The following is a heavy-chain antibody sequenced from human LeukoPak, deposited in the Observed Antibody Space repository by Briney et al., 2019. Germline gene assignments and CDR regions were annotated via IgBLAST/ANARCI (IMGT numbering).Heavy chain of an antibody. V-gene: IGHV1-2*02. CDR3: ARTSSFDY. J-gene: IGHJ4*02. CDR2: INSNRGDT. CDR1: GYNFTGYY. Sequence: GASVKVSCKASGYNFTGYYIHWVRQAPGQRLEWMGWINSNRGDTSDAQKFRGRVTMTRDTSISTVYMELSSLRSDDTAVYYCARTSSFDYWGQGTLVTVSS.